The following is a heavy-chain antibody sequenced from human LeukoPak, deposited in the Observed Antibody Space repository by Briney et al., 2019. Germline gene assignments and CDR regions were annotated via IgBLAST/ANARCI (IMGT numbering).Heavy chain of an antibody. CDR1: XXTFXXXA. V-gene: IGHV1-69*01. J-gene: IGHJ4*02. Sequence: SXXTFXXXAISWVRQAPGQGLEWMGGIIPIFGTANXAQKFQGRVTITADEXTSTAYMELSSLRSEDTGGYECXXXXXXXXXXYLDYWGQGTLVTVSS. CDR3: XXXXXXXXXXYLDY. CDR2: IIPIFGTA.